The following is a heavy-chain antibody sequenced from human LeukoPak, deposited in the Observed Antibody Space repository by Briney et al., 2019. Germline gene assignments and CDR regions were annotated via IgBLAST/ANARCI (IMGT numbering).Heavy chain of an antibody. CDR3: ATGAMRTLRY. CDR2: IKEDGSEK. CDR1: GFTFSTYW. J-gene: IGHJ4*02. D-gene: IGHD1/OR15-1a*01. Sequence: GGSLRLSCAASGFTFSTYWMAWVRQAPGKGLEWVANIKEDGSEKYYVDSVKGRFTISRDNAKNSLYLQMNSLRAEDAAVYYCATGAMRTLRYWGQGTLVTVSS. V-gene: IGHV3-7*05.